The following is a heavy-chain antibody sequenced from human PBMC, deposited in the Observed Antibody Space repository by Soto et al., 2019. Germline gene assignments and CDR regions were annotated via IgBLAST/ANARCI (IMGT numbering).Heavy chain of an antibody. D-gene: IGHD5-18*01. V-gene: IGHV3-74*01. CDR2: IKSDGSGT. CDR1: GFTFSSYW. J-gene: IGHJ5*02. CDR3: AGGDGDGYEGNGYLARP. Sequence: EVQLVESGGGLVQPGESLTLSCAASGFTFSSYWMHWVRQAPGKGLVWVSRIKSDGSGTYYADSVKGRLTISRDNAKNTLNLQRNSRRVKDTAVYFCAGGDGDGYEGNGYLARPGGQGPLAPVSP.